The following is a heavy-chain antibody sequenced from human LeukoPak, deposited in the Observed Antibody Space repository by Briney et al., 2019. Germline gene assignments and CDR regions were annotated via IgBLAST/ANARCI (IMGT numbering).Heavy chain of an antibody. J-gene: IGHJ4*02. CDR1: GFTLRSYA. D-gene: IGHD2-15*01. CDR2: ISYDAAVK. CDR3: ARDFSTWYSIDY. V-gene: IGHV3-30-3*01. Sequence: TGRSLRLSCAVSGFTLRSYAIHWVRQAPAKGLQWVAFISYDAAVKYYADSVRGRFTVSRDNSKNTLSLQMNSLRPEDTAVYYCARDFSTWYSIDYWGRGTLVIVSS.